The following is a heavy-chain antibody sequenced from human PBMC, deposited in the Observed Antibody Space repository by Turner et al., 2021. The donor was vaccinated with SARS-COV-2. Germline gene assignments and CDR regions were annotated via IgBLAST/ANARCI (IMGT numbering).Heavy chain of an antibody. CDR1: GGSISSGGHY. J-gene: IGHJ3*02. Sequence: QVQLQVSVPGLVLPSQPLSLPCTVSGGSISSGGHYWSWIRQHPGKGLEWIGYMYNSGSTYYNPSLKSRVTISEDTSQSQFSLKLSSVTAADTAVYYCARAVVAATLHDAFDMWGQGTVVTVSS. V-gene: IGHV4-31*03. CDR3: ARAVVAATLHDAFDM. CDR2: MYNSGST. D-gene: IGHD2-15*01.